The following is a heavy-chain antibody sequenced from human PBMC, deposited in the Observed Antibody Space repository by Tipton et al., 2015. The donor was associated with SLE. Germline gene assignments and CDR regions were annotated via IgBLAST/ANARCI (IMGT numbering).Heavy chain of an antibody. J-gene: IGHJ3*02. CDR2: TYYRSKWHN. CDR1: GDSVSSNSVA. D-gene: IGHD2-21*01. CDR3: ARGAYYAFDI. V-gene: IGHV6-1*01. Sequence: GLVKPSQTLSLTCAISGDSVSSNSVAWNWIRQSPSRGLEWLGRTYYRSKWHNNYAVSVKSRITTTPDTSKNQFSLQLNSVTPEDTAVYYCARGAYYAFDIWGQGTMVTVSS.